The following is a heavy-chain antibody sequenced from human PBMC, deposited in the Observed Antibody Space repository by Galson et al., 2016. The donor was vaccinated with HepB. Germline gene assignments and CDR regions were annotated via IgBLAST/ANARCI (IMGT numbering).Heavy chain of an antibody. V-gene: IGHV3-30*04. CDR3: ARPGGTMINLHYYGLDV. D-gene: IGHD3-16*01. CDR1: GFTFMTYA. J-gene: IGHJ6*02. CDR2: ISHDGSNE. Sequence: SLRLSCAASGFTFMTYAMHWVRQAPGRGLEWVAVISHDGSNEYYADSVKGRFTISRDNSKSTLYLQMISLRAEDTALYYCARPGGTMINLHYYGLDVWGQGTTVTVSS.